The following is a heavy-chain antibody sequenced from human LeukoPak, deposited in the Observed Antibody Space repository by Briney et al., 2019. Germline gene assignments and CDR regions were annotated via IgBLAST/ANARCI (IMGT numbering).Heavy chain of an antibody. J-gene: IGHJ4*02. CDR2: IYPGDYET. CDR3: AIPPGYCGNDCSFDH. Sequence: GESLKISCEGSGCTFSNYWIGWVRQMPGKGLEWMGIIYPGDYETRYSPSFQGLVTISVDESISTAYLQWSSLKASDTAMYYCAIPPGYCGNDCSFDHWGQGTLVTVSS. V-gene: IGHV5-51*01. CDR1: GCTFSNYW. D-gene: IGHD2-21*02.